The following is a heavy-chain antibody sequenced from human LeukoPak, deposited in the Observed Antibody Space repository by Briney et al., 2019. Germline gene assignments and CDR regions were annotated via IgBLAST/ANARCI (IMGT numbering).Heavy chain of an antibody. V-gene: IGHV3-21*01. D-gene: IGHD1-26*01. CDR3: AREPLYGSYYGAGVFDY. Sequence: VGSLRLSCAASGFTFSSYSMNWVRQAPGKGLEWVSSISSSSSYIYYADSVKGRFTISRDNAKNSLYLQMNSLRAKDTAVYYCAREPLYGSYYGAGVFDYWGQGTLVTVSS. J-gene: IGHJ4*02. CDR1: GFTFSSYS. CDR2: ISSSSSYI.